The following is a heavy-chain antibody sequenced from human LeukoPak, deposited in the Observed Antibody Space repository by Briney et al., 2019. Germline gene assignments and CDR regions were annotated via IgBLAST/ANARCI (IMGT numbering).Heavy chain of an antibody. D-gene: IGHD6-13*01. CDR3: ARLAAAGTGWFDP. Sequence: PSETLSLTCTVSGGSISSYYWSWIRQPPGKGLEWIGYIYYSGSTNYNPSLKSRVTISVDTSKNQFSLKLSSVTAAGTAVYYCARLAAAGTGWFDPWGQGTLVTVSS. CDR2: IYYSGST. CDR1: GGSISSYY. J-gene: IGHJ5*02. V-gene: IGHV4-59*08.